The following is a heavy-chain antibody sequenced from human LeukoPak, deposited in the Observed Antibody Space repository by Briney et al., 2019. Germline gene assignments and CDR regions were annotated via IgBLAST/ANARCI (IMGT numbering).Heavy chain of an antibody. V-gene: IGHV5-51*01. Sequence: GESLKISCKGSGYSFTSYWIGWVPQMPGKGLEWMGIIYPGDSDTRYSPSFQGQVTISADKSISTAYLQWSSLKASDTAMYYCARQRTERITMVRGVIVDYWGQGTLVTVSS. CDR2: IYPGDSDT. D-gene: IGHD3-10*01. J-gene: IGHJ4*02. CDR1: GYSFTSYW. CDR3: ARQRTERITMVRGVIVDY.